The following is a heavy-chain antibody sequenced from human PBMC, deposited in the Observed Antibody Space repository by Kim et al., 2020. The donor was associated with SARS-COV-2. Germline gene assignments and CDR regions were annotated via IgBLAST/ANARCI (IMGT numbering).Heavy chain of an antibody. Sequence: SQTLSLTCAISGDSVSSNSASWHWIRLSPSRGLEWLGRTYYRSKWINDSAVSVKSRITINPHTSKNQFSLQLNSVTPDDTAVYYCARESVSFDYWGQGTL. CDR2: TYYRSKWIN. CDR1: GDSVSSNSAS. V-gene: IGHV6-1*01. J-gene: IGHJ4*02. CDR3: ARESVSFDY.